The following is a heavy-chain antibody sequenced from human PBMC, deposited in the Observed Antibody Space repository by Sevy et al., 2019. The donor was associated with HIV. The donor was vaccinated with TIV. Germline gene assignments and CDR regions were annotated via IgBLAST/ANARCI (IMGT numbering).Heavy chain of an antibody. CDR2: INPNSGGT. CDR1: GYTFTGYY. J-gene: IGHJ3*02. D-gene: IGHD2-2*02. Sequence: ASVKVSCKASGYTFTGYYMHWVRQAPGQGLEWMGWINPNSGGTNYAQTFQGRVTMTRDTSISTAYMELSRLRSDDTAVYYCARDEYCSSTSCYTRGAFDIWGQGTMVTVSS. V-gene: IGHV1-2*02. CDR3: ARDEYCSSTSCYTRGAFDI.